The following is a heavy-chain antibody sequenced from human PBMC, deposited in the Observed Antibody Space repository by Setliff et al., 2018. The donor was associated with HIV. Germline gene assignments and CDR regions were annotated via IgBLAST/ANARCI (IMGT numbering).Heavy chain of an antibody. CDR1: GYSISSAYY. CDR2: IHHSGDT. D-gene: IGHD2-21*02. V-gene: IGHV4-38-2*02. Sequence: SETLSLTCTVSGYSISSAYYWGWIRQPPGKGLEWIGDIHHSGDTNYNPSLKSRVTLSIDNFNNQFSLKLTSVTAADTAIYYCADPPAGLWGQGIPVTVSS. J-gene: IGHJ4*02. CDR3: ADPPAGL.